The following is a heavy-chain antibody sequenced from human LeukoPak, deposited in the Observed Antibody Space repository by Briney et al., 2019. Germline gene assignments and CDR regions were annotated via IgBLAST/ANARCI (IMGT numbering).Heavy chain of an antibody. J-gene: IGHJ5*02. CDR2: IYTSGST. CDR1: GGSISSYY. D-gene: IGHD2-2*01. Sequence: SETLSLTCTVSGGSISSYYWSWIRQPAGKGLEWIGRIYTSGSTNCNPSLKSRVTMSVDTSKNQFSLKLSSVTAADTAVYYRARDLGCSSTSCSNWFDPWGQGTLVTVSS. V-gene: IGHV4-4*07. CDR3: ARDLGCSSTSCSNWFDP.